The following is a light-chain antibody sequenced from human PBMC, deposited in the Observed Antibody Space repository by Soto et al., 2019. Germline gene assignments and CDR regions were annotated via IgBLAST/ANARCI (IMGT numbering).Light chain of an antibody. CDR3: QQRSNWHSWT. CDR1: QSASCY. CDR2: DAS. Sequence: EIVLTQSPATLSLTRGERXTLSCRANQSASCYLAWYRQKPGKAPRLLXYDASNRATGIQARLSGSGSGKDFTLNISSLEPEDFAVYYCQQRSNWHSWTFGQGTKVDIK. V-gene: IGKV3-11*01. J-gene: IGKJ1*01.